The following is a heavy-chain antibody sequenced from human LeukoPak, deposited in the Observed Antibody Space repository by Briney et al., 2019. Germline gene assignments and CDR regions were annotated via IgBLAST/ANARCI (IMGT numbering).Heavy chain of an antibody. CDR3: VRDPRNWNYFDY. V-gene: IGHV4-39*07. CDR1: GDSFSSVDYY. D-gene: IGHD1-20*01. CDR2: IYYSGST. Sequence: PSETLSLTCTVSGDSFSSVDYYWGWIRQPPGKGLERIGNIYYSGSTYYNPSLKSRVTISLDTSKNQSSLKLSSVTAADTAVYYCVRDPRNWNYFDYWGHGILVTVSS. J-gene: IGHJ4*01.